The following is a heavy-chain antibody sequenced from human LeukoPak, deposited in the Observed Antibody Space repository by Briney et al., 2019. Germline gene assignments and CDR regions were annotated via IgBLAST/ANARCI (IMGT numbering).Heavy chain of an antibody. CDR3: AKDTGKYYYYMDV. V-gene: IGHV3-33*06. J-gene: IGHJ6*03. CDR2: IWYDGINK. CDR1: GFTFSSYG. Sequence: PGRSLRLSCAASGFTFSSYGMHWVRQAPGKGLEWVAVIWYDGINKYYADSVKGRFTISRDNSKNTLYLQMSSLRAEDTAVYYCAKDTGKYYYYMDVWGKGTTVTVSS. D-gene: IGHD1-14*01.